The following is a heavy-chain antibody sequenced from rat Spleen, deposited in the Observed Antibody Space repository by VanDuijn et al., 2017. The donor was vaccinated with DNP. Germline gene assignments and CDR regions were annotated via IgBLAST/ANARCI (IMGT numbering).Heavy chain of an antibody. CDR1: GFTFSDYY. CDR2: INYDGSST. J-gene: IGHJ2*01. Sequence: EVQLVASGGGLVEPGRSLKLSCAASGFTFSDYYMAWVRQAPKKGLEWVATINYDGSSTYYRDSVKGRFTISRDNAKSTLYLQMDSLRSEDTATYYCARPDYWGQGVMVTVSS. CDR3: ARPDY. V-gene: IGHV5-7*01.